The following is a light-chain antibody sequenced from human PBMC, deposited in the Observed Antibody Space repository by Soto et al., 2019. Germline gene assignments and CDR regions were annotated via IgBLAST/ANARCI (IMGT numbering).Light chain of an antibody. Sequence: EIVMTQAPATLYVSPGERATLSCRASQSVSSNLAWYPQKPGHAPRRLIYGASTRPTAIPARCSGSGSGTEFPFTNSSVQSENFAVSYWKQYNNWWTLGQGTKVEI. CDR3: KQYNNWWT. J-gene: IGKJ1*01. CDR1: QSVSSN. CDR2: GAS. V-gene: IGKV3-15*01.